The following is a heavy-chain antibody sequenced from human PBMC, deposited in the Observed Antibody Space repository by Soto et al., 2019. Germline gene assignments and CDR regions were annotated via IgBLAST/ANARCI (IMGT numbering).Heavy chain of an antibody. Sequence: SETLSLTCSVSGGSVSNKTYYWSWIRQPPGKRLEWIGYVYYSGTTNYNPSLKSRVTISVDLSKNQFSLRLSSVTTADTALYYCARTTAVPNTLRSRYFFDYRGPGTLVTVSS. J-gene: IGHJ4*02. CDR3: ARTTAVPNTLRSRYFFDY. CDR1: GGSVSNKTYY. D-gene: IGHD4-17*01. CDR2: VYYSGTT. V-gene: IGHV4-61*01.